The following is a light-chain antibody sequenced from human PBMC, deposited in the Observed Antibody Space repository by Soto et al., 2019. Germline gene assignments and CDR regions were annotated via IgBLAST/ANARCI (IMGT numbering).Light chain of an antibody. CDR1: SSDVGSYNL. Sequence: QSVLTQPASVSGAPGQSITISCTGTSSDVGSYNLVSWYQQHPGKAPKLMIYEVSKRPSGVSNRFSGSKSGNTASLIISGLQAEDEADYYCCSYAGSSTFPYVFGTGTKVTVL. CDR2: EVS. V-gene: IGLV2-23*02. J-gene: IGLJ1*01. CDR3: CSYAGSSTFPYV.